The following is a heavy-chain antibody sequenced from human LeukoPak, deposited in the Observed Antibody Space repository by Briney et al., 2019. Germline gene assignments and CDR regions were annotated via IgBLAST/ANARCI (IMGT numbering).Heavy chain of an antibody. D-gene: IGHD3-10*01. CDR3: TTAQQPSDREELDP. CDR2: ISGSGGST. J-gene: IGHJ5*02. V-gene: IGHV3-23*01. Sequence: GGSLRLSCAASGFTFSSCAMSWVRQARGKGLEWVSVISGSGGSTYYADSVKGRFTISRDNSKNTLYLQMSSLRAEDTAVYYCTTAQQPSDREELDPWGQGTLVTVSS. CDR1: GFTFSSCA.